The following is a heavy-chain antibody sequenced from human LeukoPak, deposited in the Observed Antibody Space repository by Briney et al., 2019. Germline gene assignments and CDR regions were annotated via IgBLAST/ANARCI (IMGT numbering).Heavy chain of an antibody. D-gene: IGHD6-25*01. CDR3: VRVADGYSSGWFDS. CDR2: MNPKRGDT. CDR1: VYDFNFYD. Sequence: GASVKVSCKASVYDFNFYDINWVRPAPGKGLEWMGLMNPKRGDTGYAQSFQGRLTITRDMSTSTSYMELNRLTSEDTAVYYCVRVADGYSSGWFDSWGQGTLVTVSS. V-gene: IGHV1-8*03. J-gene: IGHJ5*01.